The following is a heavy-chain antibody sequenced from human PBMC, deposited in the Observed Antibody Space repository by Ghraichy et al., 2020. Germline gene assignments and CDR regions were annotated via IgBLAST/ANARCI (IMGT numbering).Heavy chain of an antibody. D-gene: IGHD6-13*01. CDR1: GASISSNNYY. Sequence: SETLSLTCTVSGASISSNNYYWGWIRQPPGKGLEWIGIIYYSGSTYYNPSLKSRVTISVDTSKNQFSLKLSSVTAADTAVYYCARRSGYSSSYNWFDPWGQGTLVTVSS. J-gene: IGHJ5*02. CDR3: ARRSGYSSSYNWFDP. V-gene: IGHV4-39*01. CDR2: IYYSGST.